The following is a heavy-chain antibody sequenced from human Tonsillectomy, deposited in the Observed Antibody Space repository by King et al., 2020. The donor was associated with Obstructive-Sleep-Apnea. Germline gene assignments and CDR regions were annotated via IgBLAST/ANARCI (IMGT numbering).Heavy chain of an antibody. D-gene: IGHD3-9*01. Sequence: VQLVESGGGLVKPGGSLRLSCAASGFTFSDYYMSWIRQAPGKGLEWVSYISSSWSTTYYADSVQVRFTISRDNAKNSLYLQMNSVRAEDTAVYYCARGLRHFDWLSQPGDYWGQGTLVTVSS. J-gene: IGHJ4*02. CDR3: ARGLRHFDWLSQPGDY. V-gene: IGHV3-11*01. CDR1: GFTFSDYY. CDR2: ISSSWSTT.